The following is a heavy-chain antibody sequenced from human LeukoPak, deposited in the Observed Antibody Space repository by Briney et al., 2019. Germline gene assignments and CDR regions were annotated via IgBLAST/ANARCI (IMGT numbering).Heavy chain of an antibody. CDR2: ISGSGGST. V-gene: IGHV3-23*01. CDR1: GFTFSSYA. CDR3: AKDPIYDYVWGSSDY. D-gene: IGHD3-16*01. Sequence: GGSLRLSCAASGFTFSSYAMSWVRQAPGKGLEWVSAISGSGGSTYCADSVKGRFTISRDNSKNTLYLQMNSLRAEDTAVYYCAKDPIYDYVWGSSDYWGQGTLVTVSS. J-gene: IGHJ4*02.